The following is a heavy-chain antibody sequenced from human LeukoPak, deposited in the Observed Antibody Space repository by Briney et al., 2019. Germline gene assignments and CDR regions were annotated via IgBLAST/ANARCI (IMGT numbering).Heavy chain of an antibody. Sequence: ASVKVSCKASGGTFSSYAISWVRQAPGQGLEWMGWINPNSGGTNYAQKFQGWVTMTRDTSISTAYMELSRLRSDDTAVYYCAREDYGDYVFDYWGQGTLVTVSS. CDR2: INPNSGGT. CDR1: GGTFSSYA. D-gene: IGHD4-17*01. J-gene: IGHJ4*02. CDR3: AREDYGDYVFDY. V-gene: IGHV1-2*04.